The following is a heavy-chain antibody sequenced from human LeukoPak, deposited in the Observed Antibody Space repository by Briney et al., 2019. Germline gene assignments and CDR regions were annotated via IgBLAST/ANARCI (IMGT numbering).Heavy chain of an antibody. CDR3: ARVGTANYGWYFDL. CDR1: GYTFTSYG. Sequence: ASVKVSCNSSGYTFTSYGIGLVRQAPGQGLGWMGWISAYNGNTNYAQKLQGRVTMTTDTSTSTAYMELRSLRSDDTAVYYCARVGTANYGWYFDLWGRGTLVTVSS. J-gene: IGHJ2*01. D-gene: IGHD1-7*01. V-gene: IGHV1-18*01. CDR2: ISAYNGNT.